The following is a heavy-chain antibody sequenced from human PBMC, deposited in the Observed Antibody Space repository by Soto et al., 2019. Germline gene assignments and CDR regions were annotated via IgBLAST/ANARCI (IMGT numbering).Heavy chain of an antibody. D-gene: IGHD4-17*01. Sequence: QVQLQESGPGLVKPSQTLTLTCTVSGGSISSAGYYWSWIRHHPGKGLEWIGNIYYSASTSYNPSLKSRVTMSVDTSKNQFSLKLNSVTAADTAMYYCAIELYGDFLDSWGQGTLVAVSS. CDR1: GGSISSAGYY. J-gene: IGHJ4*02. CDR2: IYYSAST. CDR3: AIELYGDFLDS. V-gene: IGHV4-31*03.